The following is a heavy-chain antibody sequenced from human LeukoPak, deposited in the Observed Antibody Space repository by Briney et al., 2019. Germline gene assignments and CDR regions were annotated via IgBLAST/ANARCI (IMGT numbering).Heavy chain of an antibody. CDR2: IYSGGST. V-gene: IGHV3-53*01. CDR3: AKRVEYSSSSGGYFDY. Sequence: GGSLRLSCAASGFTVSSNYMSWVRQAPGKGLEWVSVIYSGGSTYYADSVKGRFTISRDNSKNTLYLQMKSLRDEDTAVYYCAKRVEYSSSSGGYFDYWGQGTLVTVSS. D-gene: IGHD6-6*01. CDR1: GFTVSSNY. J-gene: IGHJ4*02.